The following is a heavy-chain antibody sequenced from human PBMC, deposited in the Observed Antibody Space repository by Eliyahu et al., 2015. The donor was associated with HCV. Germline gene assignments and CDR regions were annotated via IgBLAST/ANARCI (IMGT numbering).Heavy chain of an antibody. D-gene: IGHD3-22*01. V-gene: IGHV1-2*02. Sequence: QVQLVQSGSEAKKPGASXKVSXRASGYSFIMYYMPWXRQAPGQGPEWMGCIHPTXGDTQVPQKFQGRVTITRDRSINTGYMELTSLTFDDRAVYYCARDRLGSSGSAFDLWGQGTVVAVSA. J-gene: IGHJ3*01. CDR1: GYSFIMYY. CDR3: ARDRLGSSGSAFDL. CDR2: IHPTXGDT.